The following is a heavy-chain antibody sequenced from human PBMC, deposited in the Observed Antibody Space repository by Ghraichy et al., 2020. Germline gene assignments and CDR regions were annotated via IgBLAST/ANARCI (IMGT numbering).Heavy chain of an antibody. CDR2: IGVGDGDYT. CDR1: GFTFSSYA. J-gene: IGHJ6*02. V-gene: IGHV3-23*01. D-gene: IGHD6-19*01. CDR3: ARGVTKVGSVWYWGGLDV. Sequence: GGSLRLSCAGSGFTFSSYAMSWVRQAPGKGLEWVSAIGVGDGDYTYYVDSVKGRFTISRDNSKNTMYLQMNSLRAEDTAEYYCARGVTKVGSVWYWGGLDVWGQGTTVIVSS.